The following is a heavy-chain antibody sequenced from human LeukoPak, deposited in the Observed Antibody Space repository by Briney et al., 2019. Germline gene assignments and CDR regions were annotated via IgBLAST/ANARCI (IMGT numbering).Heavy chain of an antibody. CDR1: GYTFTCYY. J-gene: IGHJ5*02. CDR3: ARAVRGVINPYWFDP. D-gene: IGHD3-10*01. Sequence: ASVKVSCKASGYTFTCYYMHWVRQAPGQGLEWMGWINPNSGGTNYAQKFQGRVTMTRDTSISTAYMELSRLRSDDTAVYYCARAVRGVINPYWFDPWGQGTLVTVSS. CDR2: INPNSGGT. V-gene: IGHV1-2*02.